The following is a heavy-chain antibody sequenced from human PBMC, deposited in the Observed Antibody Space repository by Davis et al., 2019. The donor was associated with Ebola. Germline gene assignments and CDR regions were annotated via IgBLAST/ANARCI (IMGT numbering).Heavy chain of an antibody. CDR3: ATYPGYCSSTSCYNGGRDY. D-gene: IGHD2-2*02. J-gene: IGHJ4*02. Sequence: ASVKVSCKASGYTFTSYYMHWVRQAPGQGLEWMGIINPSGGSTSYAQKFQGRVTMTRDTSTSTVYMELSSLRSEDTAVYYCATYPGYCSSTSCYNGGRDYWGQGTLVTVSS. V-gene: IGHV1-46*01. CDR2: INPSGGST. CDR1: GYTFTSYY.